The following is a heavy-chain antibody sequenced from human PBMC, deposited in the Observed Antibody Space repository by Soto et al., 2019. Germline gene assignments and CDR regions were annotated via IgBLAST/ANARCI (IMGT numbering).Heavy chain of an antibody. CDR1: GGSFSGYY. D-gene: IGHD5-12*01. CDR2: INHSGST. CDR3: ARDSREWLRSYYYYYGMDV. Sequence: ETLSLTGAVYGGSFSGYYWSWIRQRPGKGLEWIGEINHSGSTNYNPCLKSRVTISVDTSKNQFSLKLSSVTAADTAVYYCARDSREWLRSYYYYYGMDVWGQGTTVTVSS. J-gene: IGHJ6*02. V-gene: IGHV4-34*01.